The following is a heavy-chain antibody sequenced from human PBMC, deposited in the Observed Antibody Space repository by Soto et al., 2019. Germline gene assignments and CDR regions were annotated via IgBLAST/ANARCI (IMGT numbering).Heavy chain of an antibody. CDR3: ARAQLPRECSSASYYVGY. D-gene: IGHD2-2*01. CDR2: IKRDGSEK. J-gene: IGHJ4*02. V-gene: IGHV3-7*01. CDR1: GFTCNSYW. Sequence: EVQLVESGGGLVQPGGSLRVSCAASGFTCNSYWMTWVRQFPGKGLEWVANIKRDGSEKYSVDAVRGRFTISRDNAQDSLYLQMNRLRAEGPGVYYWARAQLPRECSSASYYVGYWGQGTLVTVSS.